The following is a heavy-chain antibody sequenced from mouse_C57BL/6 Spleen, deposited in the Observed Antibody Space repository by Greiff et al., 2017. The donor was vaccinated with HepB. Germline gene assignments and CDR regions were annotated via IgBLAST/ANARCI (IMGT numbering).Heavy chain of an antibody. Sequence: EVKLVESGGGLVKPGGSLKLSCAASGFTFSSYAMSWVRQTPEKRLEWVATISDGGSYTYYPDNVKGRFTISRDNAKNNLYLQMSHLKSEDTAMYYCARNYYGSSYVGAYWGQGTLVTVSA. J-gene: IGHJ3*01. CDR2: ISDGGSYT. D-gene: IGHD1-1*01. CDR1: GFTFSSYA. V-gene: IGHV5-4*03. CDR3: ARNYYGSSYVGAY.